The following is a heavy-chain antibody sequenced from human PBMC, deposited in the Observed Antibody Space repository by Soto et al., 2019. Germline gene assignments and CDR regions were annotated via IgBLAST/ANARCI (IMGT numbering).Heavy chain of an antibody. J-gene: IGHJ4*02. CDR2: INSDGSST. CDR1: GFTFSYYW. V-gene: IGHV3-74*01. CDR3: ARLAAAGTEIDY. Sequence: EVQLVESGGGLVQPGGSLRLSCAASGFTFSYYWMHWVRQAPGKGLVWVSRINSDGSSTSYADSVKGRFTIFRDNAKNTLYLQMNSLRAEDTAVYYCARLAAAGTEIDYWGQGTLVTVSS. D-gene: IGHD6-13*01.